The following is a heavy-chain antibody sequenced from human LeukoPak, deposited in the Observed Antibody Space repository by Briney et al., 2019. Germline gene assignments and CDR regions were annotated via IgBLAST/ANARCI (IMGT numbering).Heavy chain of an antibody. CDR1: GYTFTGHY. J-gene: IGHJ4*02. D-gene: IGHD3-3*01. CDR3: ARSTRPYYDFWSGYPFDY. V-gene: IGHV1-2*02. CDR2: INPNSGGT. Sequence: ASVKVSCKASGYTFTGHYMHWVRQAPGQGLEWVGWINPNSGGTNYAQKFQGRVTMTRDTSISTAYMELSRLRSDDTAVYYCARSTRPYYDFWSGYPFDYWGQGTLVTVSS.